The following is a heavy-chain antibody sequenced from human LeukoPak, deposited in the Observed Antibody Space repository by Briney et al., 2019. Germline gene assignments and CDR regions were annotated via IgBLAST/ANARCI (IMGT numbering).Heavy chain of an antibody. CDR3: ARASTLYCSSTSCPYYYYGMDV. CDR2: INDSGST. J-gene: IGHJ6*04. V-gene: IGHV4-34*01. CDR1: GGSFSGYY. Sequence: SETLSLTCAVYGGSFSGYYWSWIRQPPGKGLEWIGEINDSGSTNYNPSLKSRVTISVDTSKNQFSLKLSSVTAADTAVYYCARASTLYCSSTSCPYYYYGMDVWGKGTSVTVST. D-gene: IGHD2-2*01.